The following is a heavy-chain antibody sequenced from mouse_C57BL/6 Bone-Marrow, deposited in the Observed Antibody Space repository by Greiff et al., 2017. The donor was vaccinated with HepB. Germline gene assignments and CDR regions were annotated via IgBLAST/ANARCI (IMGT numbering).Heavy chain of an antibody. CDR1: GFNFKDDY. J-gene: IGHJ3*01. CDR2: IDPENGDT. Sequence: VQLQQSGAELVRPGASVKLSCTASGFNFKDDYMHWVKQRPEQGLEWIGWIDPENGDTEYAAKFQGKATITADTSSNTAYLQLSSLTSEDTAVYYCTTSDSPFAYWGQGTLVTVSA. CDR3: TTSDSPFAY. V-gene: IGHV14-4*01.